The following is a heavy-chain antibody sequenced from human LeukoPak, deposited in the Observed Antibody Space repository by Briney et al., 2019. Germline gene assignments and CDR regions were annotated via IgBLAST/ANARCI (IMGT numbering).Heavy chain of an antibody. V-gene: IGHV4-39*01. CDR2: IYYSGST. J-gene: IGHJ4*02. CDR3: ASMVRGAHPN. Sequence: SETLSLTCTVSGDSINNFYWSWIRQPPGKGLEWIGSIYYSGSTYYNPSLKSRVTISVDTSKNQFSLKLSSVTAADTAVYYCASMVRGAHPNWGQGTLVTVSS. CDR1: GDSINNFY. D-gene: IGHD3-10*01.